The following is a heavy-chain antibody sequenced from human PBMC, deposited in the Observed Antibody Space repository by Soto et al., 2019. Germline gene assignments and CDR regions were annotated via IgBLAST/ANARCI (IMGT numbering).Heavy chain of an antibody. CDR1: GFTFSDYY. D-gene: IGHD6-13*01. CDR2: ISSSGSTI. Sequence: GESLKISCAASGFTFSDYYMSWIRQAPGKGLEWVSYISSSGSTIYYADSVKGRFTISRDNAKNSLYLQMNSLRAEDTAVYYCARGSRGEQQLVTDYYYGMDVWGQGTTVTVSS. V-gene: IGHV3-11*01. CDR3: ARGSRGEQQLVTDYYYGMDV. J-gene: IGHJ6*02.